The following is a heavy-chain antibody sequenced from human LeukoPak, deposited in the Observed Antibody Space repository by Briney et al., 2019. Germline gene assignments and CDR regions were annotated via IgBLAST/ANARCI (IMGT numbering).Heavy chain of an antibody. Sequence: GGSLRLSCAASGFTFSSYSMNWVRQAPGKGLEWVSSISSSSSYIYYADSVKGRFTISRDNAKNSLYLQMNSLRAEDTAVYYCASSGSGYYSYYFDYWGQGTLVTVSS. CDR1: GFTFSSYS. J-gene: IGHJ4*02. D-gene: IGHD3-22*01. CDR3: ASSGSGYYSYYFDY. V-gene: IGHV3-21*01. CDR2: ISSSSSYI.